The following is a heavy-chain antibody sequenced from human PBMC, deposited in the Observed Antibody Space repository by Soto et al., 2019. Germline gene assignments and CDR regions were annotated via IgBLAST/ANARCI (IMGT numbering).Heavy chain of an antibody. CDR3: TRDHGDCSGGSCYRDYYYYYMDV. CDR2: IRSKAYGGTT. CDR1: GFTFGDYA. D-gene: IGHD2-15*01. V-gene: IGHV3-49*03. Sequence: GGSLRLSCTASGFTFGDYAMSWFRQAPGKGPEWVGFIRSKAYGGTTEYAASVKGRFTISRDDSKSIAYLQMNSLKTEDTAVYYCTRDHGDCSGGSCYRDYYYYYMDVWGKGTTVTVSS. J-gene: IGHJ6*03.